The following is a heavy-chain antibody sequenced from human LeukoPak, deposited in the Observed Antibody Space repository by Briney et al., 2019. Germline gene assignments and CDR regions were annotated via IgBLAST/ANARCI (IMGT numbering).Heavy chain of an antibody. CDR2: INHSGST. CDR1: GGSFSGYY. D-gene: IGHD2/OR15-2a*01. CDR3: AGEPSGEVFGVFVM. J-gene: IGHJ3*01. Sequence: SETLSLTCAVYGGSFSGYYWSWIRQPPGKGLEWIGEINHSGSTNYNPSLKSRVTISVDTSKNQFSLMLSSVTAADTAVYYCAGEPSGEVFGVFVMGGQGKMGTVSS. V-gene: IGHV4-34*01.